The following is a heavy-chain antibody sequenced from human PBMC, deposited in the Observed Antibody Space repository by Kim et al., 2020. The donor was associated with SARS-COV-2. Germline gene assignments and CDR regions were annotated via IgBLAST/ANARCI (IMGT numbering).Heavy chain of an antibody. V-gene: IGHV3-73*01. CDR3: TNVPGTTLAFWDAFVI. Sequence: GGSLRLSCAASGFTFSGSAIHWVRQASGKGLEWVGRIRSKANSYSTAYAASVKGRFTISIDDSKYTAYLQMNSLKTEDTAVYYCTNVPGTTLAFWDAFVIWGQGAMVSVSS. CDR2: IRSKANSYST. J-gene: IGHJ3*02. CDR1: GFTFSGSA. D-gene: IGHD1-1*01.